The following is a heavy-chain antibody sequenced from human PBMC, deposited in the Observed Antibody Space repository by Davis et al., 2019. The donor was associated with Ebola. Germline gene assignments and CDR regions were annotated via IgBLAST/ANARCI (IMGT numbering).Heavy chain of an antibody. V-gene: IGHV4-30-4*01. D-gene: IGHD6-6*01. CDR3: ARVGSSSGIDY. CDR2: IYYSGST. CDR1: GGSISSGDYY. J-gene: IGHJ4*02. Sequence: LRLSCTVSGGSISSGDYYWSWIRQPPGKGLEWIGYIYYSGSTYYNPSLKSRVTISVDTSKNQFSLKLSSVTAADTAVYYCARVGSSSGIDYWGQGTLVTVSS.